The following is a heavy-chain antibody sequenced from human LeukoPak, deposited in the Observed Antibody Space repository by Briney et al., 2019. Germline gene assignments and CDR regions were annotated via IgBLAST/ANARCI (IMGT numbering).Heavy chain of an antibody. CDR3: ARGDYGGIYYYYYMDV. CDR2: IIPIFGTA. D-gene: IGHD4-23*01. Sequence: ASVKVSCKASGGTFSSYAISWVRQAPGQGLEWMGGIIPIFGTANYAQKFQGRVTITADKSTSTAYMELSSLRSEDTAVYYCARGDYGGIYYYYYMDVWGKGTAVTVSS. J-gene: IGHJ6*03. CDR1: GGTFSSYA. V-gene: IGHV1-69*06.